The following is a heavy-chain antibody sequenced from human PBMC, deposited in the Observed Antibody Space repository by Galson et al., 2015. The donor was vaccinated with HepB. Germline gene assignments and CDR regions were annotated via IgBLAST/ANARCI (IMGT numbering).Heavy chain of an antibody. Sequence: SLRLSCAASGFTFSSYGMHWVRQAPGKGLEWVAVIWYDGSNKYYADSVKGRFTISRDNSKNTLYLQMNSLRAEDTAVYYCARINGNQLPNYYYYYGMDVWGQGTTVTVSS. CDR2: IWYDGSNK. CDR1: GFTFSSYG. J-gene: IGHJ6*02. V-gene: IGHV3-33*01. CDR3: ARINGNQLPNYYYYYGMDV. D-gene: IGHD2-2*01.